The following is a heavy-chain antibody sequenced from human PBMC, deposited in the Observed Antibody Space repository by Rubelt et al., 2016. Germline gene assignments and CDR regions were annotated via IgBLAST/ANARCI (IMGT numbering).Heavy chain of an antibody. J-gene: IGHJ4*02. CDR3: TTLASRGICDY. CDR2: IQSKTDGGTT. Sequence: SRGGLVQPGGSLRVSCAASGFTFSRYAMNWVRRAPGKGLEWVGRIQSKTDGGTTEYAAPVKGRFTISRDDSKNTLYLQMNSLKNEDTAVYYCTTLASRGICDYWGQGILVTVSS. V-gene: IGHV3-15*01. D-gene: IGHD6-6*01. CDR1: GFTFSRYA.